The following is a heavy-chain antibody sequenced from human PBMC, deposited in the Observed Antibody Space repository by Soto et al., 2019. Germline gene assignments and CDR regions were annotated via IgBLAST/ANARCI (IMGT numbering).Heavy chain of an antibody. Sequence: ADTLSLTCTVSGASISNRYWSWIRQSRGNGLDGIGYVSNTGITSYSRSIQGRVTISVDSSKNRISLSLSSVTAAETAIYYCARESGFCSTRFYRNTYSDPWGQRALIT. CDR1: GASISNRY. J-gene: IGHJ5*02. CDR3: ARESGFCSTRFYRNTYSDP. V-gene: IGHV4-59*11. CDR2: VSNTGIT. D-gene: IGHD2-2*02.